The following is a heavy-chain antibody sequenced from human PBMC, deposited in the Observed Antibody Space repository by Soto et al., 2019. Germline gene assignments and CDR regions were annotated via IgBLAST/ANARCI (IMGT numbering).Heavy chain of an antibody. V-gene: IGHV3-30*18. CDR2: ISYDGRNK. J-gene: IGHJ4*02. CDR1: GHTFSNYG. D-gene: IGHD3-22*01. Sequence: QGQLVESGGGVVQPGRSLIVSCAASGHTFSNYGMHWVRQAPGKGLEWVAAISYDGRNKNYADSVEGRFTISRDNSKNTLYLQMNRLRAEDTAVYYCAKDTYYHDSSGYYTFDYWGQGTLVTVSS. CDR3: AKDTYYHDSSGYYTFDY.